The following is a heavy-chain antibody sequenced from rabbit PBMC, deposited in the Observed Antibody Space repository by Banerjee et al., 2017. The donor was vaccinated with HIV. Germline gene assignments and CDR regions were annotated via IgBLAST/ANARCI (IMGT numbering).Heavy chain of an antibody. CDR3: ARDDDVRGAWFGL. D-gene: IGHD1-1*01. V-gene: IGHV1S43*01. Sequence: QQQLEESGGGLVKPGGTLTLTCKASGFSLSSYDMCWVRQAPGKGLEWIACIDTGDGYTYYASRVNGRFTISRSTSLNTVDLKLTSLAAADTASYFCARDDDVRGAWFGLWGQGTLVTVS. J-gene: IGHJ3*01. CDR2: IDTGDGYT. CDR1: GFSLSSYD.